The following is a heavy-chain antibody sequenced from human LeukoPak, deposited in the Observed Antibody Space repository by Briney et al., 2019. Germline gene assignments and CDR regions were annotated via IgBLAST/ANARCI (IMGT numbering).Heavy chain of an antibody. CDR1: GYTFTKYW. J-gene: IGHJ4*02. D-gene: IGHD5-18*01. Sequence: PGESLKISCEGSGYTFTKYWIGWVRQMPGKGLEWMGIIHPGDSHTWYSPSFQGQVTISADKSISMAYLQWSSLKASDTAMYYCARHGAHGYTFDYWGQGTLVTVSS. CDR3: ARHGAHGYTFDY. V-gene: IGHV5-51*01. CDR2: IHPGDSHT.